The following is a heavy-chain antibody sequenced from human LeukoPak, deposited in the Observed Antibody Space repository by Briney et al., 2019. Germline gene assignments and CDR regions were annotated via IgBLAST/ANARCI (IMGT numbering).Heavy chain of an antibody. CDR2: INHSGST. Sequence: PSETLSLTCAVYGGSFSGYYWSWIRQPPGEGLEWIGEINHSGSTNYNPSLKSRVTISVDTSKNQFSLKLSSVTAADTAVYYCAARLWGYDYRRFFDYWGQGTLVTVSS. CDR3: AARLWGYDYRRFFDY. D-gene: IGHD5-12*01. V-gene: IGHV4-34*01. J-gene: IGHJ4*02. CDR1: GGSFSGYY.